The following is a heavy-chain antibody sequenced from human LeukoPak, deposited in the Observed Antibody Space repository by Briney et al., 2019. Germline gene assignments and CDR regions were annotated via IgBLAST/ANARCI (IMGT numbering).Heavy chain of an antibody. CDR2: ISAYNGNT. CDR1: GYTFTSYG. Sequence: ASVKVSCKASGYTFTSYGISWVRQAPGQGLEWMGWISAYNGNTNYAQKLQGRVTMTTDTSTSTAYMELRSLRSDDTAVYYCARDSRLLYDILTGYYNEWGFDYWGQGTLVTVSS. J-gene: IGHJ4*02. CDR3: ARDSRLLYDILTGYYNEWGFDY. V-gene: IGHV1-18*01. D-gene: IGHD3-9*01.